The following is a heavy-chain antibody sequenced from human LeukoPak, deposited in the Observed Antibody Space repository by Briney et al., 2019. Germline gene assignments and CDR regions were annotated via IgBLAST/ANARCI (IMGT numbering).Heavy chain of an antibody. J-gene: IGHJ4*02. CDR1: GGTFSGYY. CDR3: AGRNYDSSGCRFDY. CDR2: INHSGST. D-gene: IGHD3-22*01. V-gene: IGHV4-34*08. Sequence: AETLSLTCAVSGGTFSGYYWSWIRQPPGKGLEWIGEINHSGSTNYNPSRKSRVTISVDTSKNQFSLKLSSVTAADTAVYYCAGRNYDSSGCRFDYWGQGTLVTVSS.